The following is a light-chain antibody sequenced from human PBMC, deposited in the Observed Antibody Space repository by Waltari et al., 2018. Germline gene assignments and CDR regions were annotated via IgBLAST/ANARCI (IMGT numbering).Light chain of an antibody. CDR1: SSDVGNYNY. J-gene: IGLJ1*01. CDR3: CSYAGRYTYV. V-gene: IGLV2-11*01. CDR2: DVS. Sequence: QSALTQPRSVSGSPGQSVTISCTGTSSDVGNYNYVSWYQQHPGKAPKFMIFDVSQRPSGVLDRFSGSKSGSTASLTISGLQAEDEADYYCCSYAGRYTYVFGTGTKVTVL.